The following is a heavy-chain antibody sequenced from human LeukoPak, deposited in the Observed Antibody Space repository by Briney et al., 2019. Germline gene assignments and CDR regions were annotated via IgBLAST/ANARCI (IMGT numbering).Heavy chain of an antibody. D-gene: IGHD3-10*01. Sequence: GGSLRLSCAASGFTFSSYGMHWVRQVPGKGLERVAVISYDGSNKYYADSVKGRFTISRDNSKNTLYLQVNSLRAEDTAVYYCAKDFTVRGPNGMDVWGKGTTVTVSS. J-gene: IGHJ6*04. CDR1: GFTFSSYG. V-gene: IGHV3-30*18. CDR2: ISYDGSNK. CDR3: AKDFTVRGPNGMDV.